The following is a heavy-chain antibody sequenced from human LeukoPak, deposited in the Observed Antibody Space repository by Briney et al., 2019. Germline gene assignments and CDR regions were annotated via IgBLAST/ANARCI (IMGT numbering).Heavy chain of an antibody. D-gene: IGHD1-26*01. J-gene: IGHJ6*03. V-gene: IGHV3-15*01. CDR1: GFTFSNAW. Sequence: GGSLRLSCAASGFTFSNAWMSWVRQAPGKGLEWVGRIKSKTDGGTTDYAAPVKGRFTISRDDSKNTLYLQMNSLRAEDTAVYYCARDRWELYYYYMDVWGKGTTVTVSS. CDR2: IKSKTDGGTT. CDR3: ARDRWELYYYYMDV.